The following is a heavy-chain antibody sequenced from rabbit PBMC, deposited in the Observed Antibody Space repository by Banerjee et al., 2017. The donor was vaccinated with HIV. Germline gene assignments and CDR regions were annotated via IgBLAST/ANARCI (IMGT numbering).Heavy chain of an antibody. CDR3: ARWGYGGDGYYFNL. CDR1: GFSFSSSYW. Sequence: QEQLEESGGGLVKPGASLTLTCTASGFSFSSSYWICWVRQAPGKGLEWIACIYTGNSGKTYYASWAKGRFTISKTSSTTVTLQMTSLTAADTATYFCARWGYGGDGYYFNLWGPGTLVTVS. J-gene: IGHJ4*01. CDR2: IYTGNSGKT. V-gene: IGHV1S45*01. D-gene: IGHD4-2*01.